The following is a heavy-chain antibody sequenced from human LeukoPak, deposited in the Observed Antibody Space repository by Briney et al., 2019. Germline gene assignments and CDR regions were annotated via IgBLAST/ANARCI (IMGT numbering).Heavy chain of an antibody. CDR1: GFTFSSYA. CDR3: AKALGGSGSNFDY. V-gene: IGHV3-23*01. D-gene: IGHD3-10*01. Sequence: PGGSLRLSCAASGFTFSSYAMNWVRQAPGKGLEWVSTISGSGGSTYYADSVKGRFTISRDNSKNTLYLQTNSLRAEDTAVYYCAKALGGSGSNFDYWGQGTLVTVSS. CDR2: ISGSGGST. J-gene: IGHJ4*02.